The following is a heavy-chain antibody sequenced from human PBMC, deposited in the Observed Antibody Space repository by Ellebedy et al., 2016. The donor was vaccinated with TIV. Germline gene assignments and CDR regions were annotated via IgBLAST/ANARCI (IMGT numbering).Heavy chain of an antibody. J-gene: IGHJ1*01. CDR3: ARDDYFGSGRVWSPIDL. V-gene: IGHV3-7*01. D-gene: IGHD3-10*01. CDR2: ILQDGNGK. CDR1: GFSFSDYC. Sequence: GESLKISCAASGFSFSDYCMTWVRQGPGRGLEWVARILQDGNGKYYVDSVKGRFTISRDNARYSVYLQMSSLRAEDTVMYYCARDDYFGSGRVWSPIDLWGQGTLVTVSS.